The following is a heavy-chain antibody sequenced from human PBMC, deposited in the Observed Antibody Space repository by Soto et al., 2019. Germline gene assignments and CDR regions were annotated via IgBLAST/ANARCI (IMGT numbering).Heavy chain of an antibody. Sequence: GGSLRLSCAASGGTFSSYAMHWVRQAPGKGLEWVAVISYDGSNKYYADSVKGRFTISRDNSKNTLDLQMNSLRTEDTAVYYCARDRGYYYGSGSYGYYYGMDVWGQGTTVTVSS. D-gene: IGHD3-10*01. J-gene: IGHJ6*02. CDR1: GGTFSSYA. CDR3: ARDRGYYYGSGSYGYYYGMDV. V-gene: IGHV3-30-3*01. CDR2: ISYDGSNK.